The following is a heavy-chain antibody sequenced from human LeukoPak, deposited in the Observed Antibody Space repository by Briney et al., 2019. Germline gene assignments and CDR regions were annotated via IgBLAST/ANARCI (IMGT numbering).Heavy chain of an antibody. J-gene: IGHJ4*02. D-gene: IGHD2-2*01. V-gene: IGHV3-38-3*01. CDR1: GFTVSSNE. Sequence: GSLRLSCAASGFTVSSNEMNWVRQAPGKGLEWVSSISGGSTCYADSRKGRFTISRDNSKNTLHLPMNSLRAEDTAVYYCAKGVVVAPDVTPFDYWGQGTLVTVSS. CDR3: AKGVVVAPDVTPFDY. CDR2: ISGGST.